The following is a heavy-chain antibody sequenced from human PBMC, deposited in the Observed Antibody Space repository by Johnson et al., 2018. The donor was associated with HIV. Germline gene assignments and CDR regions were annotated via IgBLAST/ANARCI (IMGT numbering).Heavy chain of an antibody. Sequence: QVQLVESGGGVVQPGRSLRLSCAASGFTFSSYSMHWVRQAPGKGLEWVAVISYDGSNKYYADSVKGRFTNSRDNSKNTLYLQMNSLRAEDTAVYYCARVAAAAGRMTDAFDIWGQGTMVSVSS. CDR2: ISYDGSNK. CDR1: GFTFSSYS. V-gene: IGHV3-30-3*01. J-gene: IGHJ3*02. D-gene: IGHD6-13*01. CDR3: ARVAAAAGRMTDAFDI.